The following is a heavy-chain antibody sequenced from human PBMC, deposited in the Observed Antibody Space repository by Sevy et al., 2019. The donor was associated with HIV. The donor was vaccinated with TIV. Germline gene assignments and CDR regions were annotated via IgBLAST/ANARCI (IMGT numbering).Heavy chain of an antibody. CDR2: INHSGST. CDR3: ARWAWGSSPTVTHVLDYYYGMDV. J-gene: IGHJ6*02. D-gene: IGHD3-16*01. Sequence: SETLSLTCAVYGGSFSGYYWSWIRQPPGKGLEWIGEINHSGSTNYNPSLKSRVTISVDTSKNQFSLKLSSVTAADTAVYYCARWAWGSSPTVTHVLDYYYGMDVWGQGTTVTVSS. V-gene: IGHV4-34*01. CDR1: GGSFSGYY.